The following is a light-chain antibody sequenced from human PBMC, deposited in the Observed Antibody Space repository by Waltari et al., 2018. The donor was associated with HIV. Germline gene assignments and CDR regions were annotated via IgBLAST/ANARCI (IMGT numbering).Light chain of an antibody. V-gene: IGKV4-1*01. CDR1: QSVFFTTNNMNY. Sequence: DIVMTQSPVSLTVSLGERATINCKSSQSVFFTTNNMNYVSWFQQKPGQPPRLLIYWASTRESGVPDRFSGSGSGTDFTLTISSLQAEDVAVYYCQQYYKIPWAFGQGTKVEIK. CDR3: QQYYKIPWA. J-gene: IGKJ1*01. CDR2: WAS.